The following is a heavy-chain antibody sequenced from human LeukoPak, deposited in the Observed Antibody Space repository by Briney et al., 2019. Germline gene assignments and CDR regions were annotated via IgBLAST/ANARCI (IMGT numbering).Heavy chain of an antibody. Sequence: PSETLSLTCTVSGDSISSSYWSWIRQPAGKGLEWIGRIYTNGGINYNPSLKSRVTISFDKSQNQLSLRLRSVTAADTAVYYCAKTRSSPSWFDPWGQGTLVTVSS. V-gene: IGHV4-4*07. CDR1: GDSISSSY. CDR2: IYTNGGI. CDR3: AKTRSSPSWFDP. J-gene: IGHJ5*02.